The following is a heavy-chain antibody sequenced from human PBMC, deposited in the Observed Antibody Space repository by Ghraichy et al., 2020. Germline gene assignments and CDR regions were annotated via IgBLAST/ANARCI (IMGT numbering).Heavy chain of an antibody. V-gene: IGHV3-20*04. Sequence: GGSLRLSCAASGFTFDDYGMSWVRQAPGKGLEWVSGINWNGGSTGYADSVKGRFTISRDNAKNSLYLQMNSLRAEDTALYYCARVLNGVVPAANYWYFDLWGRGTLVTVSS. D-gene: IGHD2-2*01. CDR2: INWNGGST. CDR1: GFTFDDYG. J-gene: IGHJ2*01. CDR3: ARVLNGVVPAANYWYFDL.